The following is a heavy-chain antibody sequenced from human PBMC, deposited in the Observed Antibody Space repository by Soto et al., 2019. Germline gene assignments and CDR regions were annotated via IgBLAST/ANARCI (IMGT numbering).Heavy chain of an antibody. CDR3: ARAGYSYGLVAFDI. Sequence: QVQLVQSGAEVKKPGSSVKVSCKASGGTFSSYTISWVRQAPGQGLEWMGRIIPILGIATYAQKFQGRVTITADKSTSTAYMELSGLRSEDTAVYYCARAGYSYGLVAFDIWGQGTMVTVSS. CDR2: IIPILGIA. CDR1: GGTFSSYT. V-gene: IGHV1-69*02. J-gene: IGHJ3*02. D-gene: IGHD5-18*01.